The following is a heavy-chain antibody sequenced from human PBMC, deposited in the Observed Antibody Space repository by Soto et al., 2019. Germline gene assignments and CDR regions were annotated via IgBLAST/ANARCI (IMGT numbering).Heavy chain of an antibody. D-gene: IGHD1-1*01. CDR1: GGSISSYY. V-gene: IGHV4-59*08. CDR3: ARRYGYGFAY. J-gene: IGHJ4*02. CDR2: IYYSGST. Sequence: QVQLQESGPGLVKPSETLSLTCTVSGGSISSYYWSWIRQPPGKGLEWIGYIYYSGSTNYHPSPIGGVSFSVDTSRDQYSLTLSSVTAADTAVYCCARRYGYGFAYWGQGTLVTVSS.